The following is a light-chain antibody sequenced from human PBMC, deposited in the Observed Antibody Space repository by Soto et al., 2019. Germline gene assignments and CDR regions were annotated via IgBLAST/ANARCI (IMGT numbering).Light chain of an antibody. CDR1: TSDVGSYNL. V-gene: IGLV2-23*01. Sequence: QSALTQPASVSGSPGQSITISCTGTTSDVGSYNLVSWYQQHPGKVPQLMIYEGTKRPSGVSNRFSGSQSGNTASLTISGLHAEDEADYYCSSYAGSGTHVVFGGGTKLTVL. CDR3: SSYAGSGTHVV. J-gene: IGLJ2*01. CDR2: EGT.